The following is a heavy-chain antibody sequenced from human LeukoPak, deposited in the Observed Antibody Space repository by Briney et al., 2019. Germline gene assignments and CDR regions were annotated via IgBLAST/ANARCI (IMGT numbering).Heavy chain of an antibody. V-gene: IGHV3-30*18. D-gene: IGHD4-17*01. Sequence: GGSLRLSCAASGFTFSSYEMNWVRQAPGKGLEWVAVISYDGSNKYYADSVKGRFTISRDNSKNTLYLQMNSLRAEDTAVYYCAKVNTDYGDYGGFYYYGMDVWGQGTTVTVSS. CDR3: AKVNTDYGDYGGFYYYGMDV. CDR2: ISYDGSNK. CDR1: GFTFSSYE. J-gene: IGHJ6*02.